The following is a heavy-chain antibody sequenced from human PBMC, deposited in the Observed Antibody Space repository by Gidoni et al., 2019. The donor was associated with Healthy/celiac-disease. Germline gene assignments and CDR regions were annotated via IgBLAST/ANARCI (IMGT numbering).Heavy chain of an antibody. CDR2: IRSKANSYAT. V-gene: IGHV3-73*02. CDR1: GFTFSGSA. J-gene: IGHJ4*02. CDR3: TSILGSSGTFDY. Sequence: EVQQVESGGALVPPGGSLKLSCASSGFTFSGSAMHWVRQASGKGLEWVGRIRSKANSYATAYAASVKGRFTISRDDSKNTAYLQMNSLKTEDTAVYYCTSILGSSGTFDYWGQGTLVTVSS. D-gene: IGHD3-22*01.